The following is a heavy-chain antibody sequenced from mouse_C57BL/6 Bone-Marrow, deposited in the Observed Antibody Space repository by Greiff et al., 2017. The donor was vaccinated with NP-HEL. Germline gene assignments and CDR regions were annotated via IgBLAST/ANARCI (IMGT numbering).Heavy chain of an antibody. CDR3: ARWDYGSSYDY. CDR2: ISPGDGYT. J-gene: IGHJ2*01. D-gene: IGHD1-1*01. Sequence: QVQLKESGAELVKPGASVKISCTASGYAFSSYWMNWVKPRPGKGLEWIGQISPGDGYTNYHGKFKGKATLSADKSVRQAYQQLSSLTSEDSAVYFCARWDYGSSYDYWGQGTTLTVSS. CDR1: GYAFSSYW. V-gene: IGHV1-80*01.